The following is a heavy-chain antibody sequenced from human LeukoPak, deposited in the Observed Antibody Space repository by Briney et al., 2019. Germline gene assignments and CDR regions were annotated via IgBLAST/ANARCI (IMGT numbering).Heavy chain of an antibody. J-gene: IGHJ4*02. CDR3: VKDLRSDFMGVLSRYLSY. Sequence: WGSLRLSCSASGFTFSSFAMHWVRQAPGKGLEYVAAISRNGGSTYDADSVKGRFTISRDNSKSTLYLQMSSLRAEDTAVYLCVKDLRSDFMGVLSRYLSYWGQGTPVTLSS. D-gene: IGHD2/OR15-2a*01. V-gene: IGHV3-64D*09. CDR2: ISRNGGST. CDR1: GFTFSSFA.